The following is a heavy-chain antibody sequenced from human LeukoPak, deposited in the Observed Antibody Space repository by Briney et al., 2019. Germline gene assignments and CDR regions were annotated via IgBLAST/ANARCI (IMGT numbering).Heavy chain of an antibody. Sequence: MHGESPKITCKGSGYSFTSYWIGWVRRMPGKGLEWMGIIYPGDSDTRYSPSFQGQVTISADKSISTAYLQWSSLKASDTAMYYCARRGYVHPFDYWGQGTLVTVSS. CDR1: GYSFTSYW. CDR3: ARRGYVHPFDY. D-gene: IGHD5-12*01. V-gene: IGHV5-51*01. CDR2: IYPGDSDT. J-gene: IGHJ4*02.